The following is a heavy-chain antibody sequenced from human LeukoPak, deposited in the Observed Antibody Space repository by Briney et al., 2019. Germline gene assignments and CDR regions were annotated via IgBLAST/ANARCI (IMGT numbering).Heavy chain of an antibody. D-gene: IGHD6-19*01. CDR1: GFTFSSYG. J-gene: IGHJ2*01. CDR2: IRYDGSNK. V-gene: IGHV3-30*02. CDR3: ARDQIPSYSGWYRWYFDL. Sequence: GGSLRLSCAASGFTFSSYGMHWVRQAPGKGLEWVAFIRYDGSNKYYADSVKGRFTISRDNSKNTLYLQMNSLRAEDTAVYYCARDQIPSYSGWYRWYFDLWGRGTLVTVSS.